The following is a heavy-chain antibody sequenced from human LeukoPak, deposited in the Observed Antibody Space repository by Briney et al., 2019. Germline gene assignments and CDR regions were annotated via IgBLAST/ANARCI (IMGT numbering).Heavy chain of an antibody. Sequence: GGSLRLSCADSGFTFDDYAMHWVRQAPGKGLEWVSLISWDGGSTYYADSVKGRFTISRDNSKNSLYLQMNSLRAEDTALYYCAKARDGYYSGGVDYWGQGTLVTVSS. V-gene: IGHV3-43D*03. D-gene: IGHD3-22*01. CDR1: GFTFDDYA. J-gene: IGHJ4*02. CDR2: ISWDGGST. CDR3: AKARDGYYSGGVDY.